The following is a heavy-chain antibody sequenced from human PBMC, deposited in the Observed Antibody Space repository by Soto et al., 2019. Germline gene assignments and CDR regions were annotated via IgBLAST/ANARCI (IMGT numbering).Heavy chain of an antibody. Sequence: SVKVSCKASGGTFSSYAISWVRQAPGQGLEWMGGIIPIFGTANYAQKFQGRVTITADESTSTAYMELSSLRSEDTAVYYCARGSDYLLGYNYYYYYGMDVWGQGTTVTVSS. CDR3: ARGSDYLLGYNYYYYYGMDV. CDR1: GGTFSSYA. V-gene: IGHV1-69*13. D-gene: IGHD5-18*01. J-gene: IGHJ6*02. CDR2: IIPIFGTA.